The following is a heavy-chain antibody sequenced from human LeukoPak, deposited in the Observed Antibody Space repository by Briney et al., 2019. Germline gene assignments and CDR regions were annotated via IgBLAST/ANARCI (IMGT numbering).Heavy chain of an antibody. CDR3: ARSSSSGWGFRFDP. J-gene: IGHJ5*02. CDR1: GDSITYFY. CDR2: IESSGST. V-gene: IGHV4-4*07. Sequence: SETLSLTCSVSGDSITYFYWSWIRQAAGKGLEWIGRIESSGSTDYNASLKSRVTMSVDTSKNQLSLKVISVTAADTAVYYCARSSSSGWGFRFDPWGQGTLVTVSS. D-gene: IGHD6-19*01.